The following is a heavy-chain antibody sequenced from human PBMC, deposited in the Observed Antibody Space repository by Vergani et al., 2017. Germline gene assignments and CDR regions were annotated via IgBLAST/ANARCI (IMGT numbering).Heavy chain of an antibody. CDR2: INHSGST. CDR3: ARGPWYCSSTSPCTDYYYYGMDV. V-gene: IGHV4-34*01. Sequence: QVQLQESGPGLLKPSETLSLTCAVYGGSFSGYYWSWIRQPPGKGLEWIGEINHSGSTNYNPSLKSRVTISVDTSKNQFSLKLSSVTAADTAVYYCARGPWYCSSTSPCTDYYYYGMDVWGQGTTVTVSS. D-gene: IGHD2-2*01. CDR1: GGSFSGYY. J-gene: IGHJ6*02.